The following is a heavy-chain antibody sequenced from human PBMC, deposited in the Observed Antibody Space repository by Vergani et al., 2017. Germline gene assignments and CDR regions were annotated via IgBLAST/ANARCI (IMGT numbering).Heavy chain of an antibody. J-gene: IGHJ5*02. CDR1: GYSVGSGYY. CDR3: ARGWSRIQLWLNQARGNWFDP. Sequence: QVDLQESGPGLVKTSETLSLNCAVSGYSVGSGYYWGWIRQPPGRGLEWIGCVHRNGNTYYTSSLRSRATISRDTSKNQFSLKLSSVTAADTAVYYCARGWSRIQLWLNQARGNWFDPWGQGTLVTVSS. D-gene: IGHD5-18*01. CDR2: VHRNGNT. V-gene: IGHV4-38-2*01.